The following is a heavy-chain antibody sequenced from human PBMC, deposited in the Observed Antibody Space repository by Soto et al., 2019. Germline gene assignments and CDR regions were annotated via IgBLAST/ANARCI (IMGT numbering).Heavy chain of an antibody. Sequence: SGTLSLTCAVSSGSISSTNWWSWVRQPPGKGLEWIAEIYHSGSPNYNPSLKSRATISVDKSKNQFSLKLSSVTAADTAVYYCARDAQSWFDPWGQGILVTVSS. CDR2: IYHSGSP. J-gene: IGHJ5*02. CDR1: SGSISSTNW. CDR3: ARDAQSWFDP. V-gene: IGHV4-4*02.